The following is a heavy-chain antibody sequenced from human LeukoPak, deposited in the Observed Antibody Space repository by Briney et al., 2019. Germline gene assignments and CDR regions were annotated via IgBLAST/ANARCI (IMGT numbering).Heavy chain of an antibody. CDR3: ARGLLDIVALEIDS. D-gene: IGHD5-12*01. Sequence: ASVKVSCKASGYTFSAYYMHWVRQAPGQGLEWMGIINPSGGSTSYAQKFQGRVTLTRDTSTSTVYMELSSLRSEDAAVYYCARGLLDIVALEIDSWGQGTLVTVSS. J-gene: IGHJ4*02. CDR2: INPSGGST. V-gene: IGHV1-46*01. CDR1: GYTFSAYY.